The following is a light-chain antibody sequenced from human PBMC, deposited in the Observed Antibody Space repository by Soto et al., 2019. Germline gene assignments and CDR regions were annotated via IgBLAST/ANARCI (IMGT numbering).Light chain of an antibody. V-gene: IGKV1-12*01. CDR1: QDISNF. CDR2: AAS. CDR3: QQTDSFPRT. Sequence: DIQMTQSPSALSASVGDRLNITCRASQDISNFLAWFQQKTGKVPQRLIYAASSLQSGVPSRFSGSGSGTDFTLTISGLQPEDCATYYCQQTDSFPRTFGQGTKV. J-gene: IGKJ1*01.